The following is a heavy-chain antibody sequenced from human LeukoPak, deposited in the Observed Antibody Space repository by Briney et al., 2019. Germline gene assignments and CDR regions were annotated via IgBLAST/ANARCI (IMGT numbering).Heavy chain of an antibody. V-gene: IGHV4-59*01. J-gene: IGHJ6*02. D-gene: IGHD4-11*01. CDR3: ARDLAVTQGGYYYYGLDV. Sequence: SETLSLTCSVSGGSISSYYWSWIRQPPGKGLEWIGYIYYIGSTNYNPSLKSRVTISVDTSKNQFSLKVRSVTAADTAVYYCARDLAVTQGGYYYYGLDVWGQGTTVTVSS. CDR1: GGSISSYY. CDR2: IYYIGST.